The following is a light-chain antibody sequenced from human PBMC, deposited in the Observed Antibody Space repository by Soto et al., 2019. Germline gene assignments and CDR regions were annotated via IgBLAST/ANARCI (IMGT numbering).Light chain of an antibody. V-gene: IGKV3-20*01. Sequence: DIVLTQSPGTLSLSPGDRATLSCRASQSVSTSYLAWYQQKPGQAPRLLIYGASSRATGIPDRFSGSGSGTDFTLTISGLEPEDFAVYYCQQYGSSPPSSTFGQGTRLEIK. CDR2: GAS. CDR1: QSVSTSY. CDR3: QQYGSSPPSST. J-gene: IGKJ5*01.